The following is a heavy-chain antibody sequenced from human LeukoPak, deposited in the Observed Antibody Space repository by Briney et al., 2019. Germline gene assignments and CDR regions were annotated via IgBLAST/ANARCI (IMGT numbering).Heavy chain of an antibody. D-gene: IGHD3-22*01. V-gene: IGHV4-34*01. Sequence: SETLSLTCAVYGGSFSGYYWSWIRQPPGKGLEWIGEINHSGSTNYNPSLKSRVTISVATSKNQFSLKLSSVTAADTAVYYCARAAPHYYDSSGLLRYFDYWGQGTLVTVSS. CDR2: INHSGST. CDR1: GGSFSGYY. J-gene: IGHJ4*02. CDR3: ARAAPHYYDSSGLLRYFDY.